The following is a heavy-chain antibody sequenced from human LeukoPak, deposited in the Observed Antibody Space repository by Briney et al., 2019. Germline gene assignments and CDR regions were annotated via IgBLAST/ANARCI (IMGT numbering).Heavy chain of an antibody. CDR3: ARDRNYDILTGHYYYGMDV. D-gene: IGHD3-9*01. J-gene: IGHJ6*02. V-gene: IGHV1-2*02. Sequence: ASVKVSCKASGYTFTGYYMHWVRQAPGQGLEWMGWINPNSGGTNYAQKFQGRVTMTRDTSISTAYMELSRLRSDDTAVYYCARDRNYDILTGHYYYGMDVWGQGTTVTVSS. CDR1: GYTFTGYY. CDR2: INPNSGGT.